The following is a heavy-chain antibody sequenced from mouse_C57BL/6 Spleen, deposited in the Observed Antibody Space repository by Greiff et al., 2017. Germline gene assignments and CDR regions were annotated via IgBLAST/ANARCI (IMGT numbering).Heavy chain of an antibody. CDR1: GYTFTSYW. V-gene: IGHV1-64*01. Sequence: VQLQQPGAELVKPGASVKLSCKASGYTFTSYWMHWVKQRPGQGLEWIGMIHPNSGSTNYNEKFKSKATLTVDKSSSTAYMQLSSLTSEYSAVLYCARGWYGNFEDFDYWGQGTTLTVSS. J-gene: IGHJ2*01. CDR3: ARGWYGNFEDFDY. D-gene: IGHD2-10*02. CDR2: IHPNSGST.